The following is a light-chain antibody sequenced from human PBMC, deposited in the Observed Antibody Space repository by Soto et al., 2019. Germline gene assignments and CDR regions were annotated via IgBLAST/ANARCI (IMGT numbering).Light chain of an antibody. CDR2: KAS. CDR1: QTISSW. V-gene: IGKV1-5*03. J-gene: IGKJ1*01. CDR3: QHCNSYSEA. Sequence: DIQLTQSPSTLFGSVGDRVTITCRASQTISSWLAWYQQKPGKAPKLLIYKASTLKSGVPSRFSGSGSGTEFTLTISSLQPDDFATYYCQHCNSYSEAFGQGTKVDI.